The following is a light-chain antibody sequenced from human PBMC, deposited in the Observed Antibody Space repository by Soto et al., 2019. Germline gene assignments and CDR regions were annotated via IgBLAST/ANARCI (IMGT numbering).Light chain of an antibody. V-gene: IGKV3-15*01. CDR2: GAS. J-gene: IGKJ1*01. CDR3: QQYNNWPLT. CDR1: QSVTNN. Sequence: EIVMTQSPATLSVSPGERATLSCRASQSVTNNLAWYQHKPGQAPRLLIYGASTRATGIPARFSGSGSGTEVTLTCSSLQSEEFAVYYWQQYNNWPLTCGQGTKVEIK.